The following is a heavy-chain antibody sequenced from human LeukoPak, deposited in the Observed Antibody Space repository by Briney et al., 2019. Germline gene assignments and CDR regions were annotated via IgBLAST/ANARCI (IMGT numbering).Heavy chain of an antibody. CDR1: GFTFSNAW. J-gene: IGHJ4*02. CDR2: ISSSGTTI. CDR3: ARDNYDSSGPYYFDY. Sequence: PGGSLRLSCAASGFTFSNAWMSWVRQAPGKGLEWVSYISSSGTTIYYADSVKGRFTISRDNAKNSLYLQMISLRAEDTAVYSCARDNYDSSGPYYFDYWGQGTLVTVSS. D-gene: IGHD3-22*01. V-gene: IGHV3-11*04.